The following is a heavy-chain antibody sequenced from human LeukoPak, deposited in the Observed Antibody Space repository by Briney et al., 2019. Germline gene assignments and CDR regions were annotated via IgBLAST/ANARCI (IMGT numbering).Heavy chain of an antibody. J-gene: IGHJ6*03. D-gene: IGHD3-3*01. Sequence: ASVKVSCKVSGYTLTELSMHWVRQAPGKGLEWMGGFDPEDGETIYAQKFQGRVTMTEDTSTDTAYMELSSLRSEDTAVYYCATLYDFWSGYTLMPYYYYYMDVWGKGTTVTVSS. CDR1: GYTLTELS. V-gene: IGHV1-24*01. CDR2: FDPEDGET. CDR3: ATLYDFWSGYTLMPYYYYYMDV.